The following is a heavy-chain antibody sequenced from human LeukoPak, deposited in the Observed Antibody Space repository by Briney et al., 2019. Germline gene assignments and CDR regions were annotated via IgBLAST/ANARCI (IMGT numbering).Heavy chain of an antibody. CDR1: GGSISSYY. J-gene: IGHJ6*03. CDR3: ARGRIAAAGPLPFYYYYMDV. Sequence: ETLSLTCTVSGGSISSYYWSWIRQPPGKGLEWIGYIYYSGSTNYNPSLKSRVTISVDTSKNQFSLKLSSVTAADTAVYYCARGRIAAAGPLPFYYYYMDVWGKGTTVTVSS. D-gene: IGHD6-13*01. CDR2: IYYSGST. V-gene: IGHV4-59*01.